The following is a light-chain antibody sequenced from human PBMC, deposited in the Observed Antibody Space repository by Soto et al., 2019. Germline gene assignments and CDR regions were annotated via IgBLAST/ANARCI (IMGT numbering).Light chain of an antibody. CDR3: QQYHTYPYT. CDR1: QSIDNF. CDR2: DAS. J-gene: IGKJ2*01. Sequence: DIQMTQSPSILSASVGDRVSITCRASQSIDNFLAWYRQKPGKAPDLLIYDASSLQDGVPSRFSGSGSGTEFTLIFSSLHPADFETYDCQQYHTYPYTFGQGTKLEIK. V-gene: IGKV1-5*01.